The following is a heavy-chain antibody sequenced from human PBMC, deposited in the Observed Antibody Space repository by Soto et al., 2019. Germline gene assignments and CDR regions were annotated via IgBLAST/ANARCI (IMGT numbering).Heavy chain of an antibody. CDR1: GFTFRDYY. J-gene: IGHJ5*02. CDR2: ISSSGSTI. Sequence: PGGSLRLSCAASGFTFRDYYMSWIRQAPGKGLEWVSYISSSGSTIYYADSVKGRFTISRDNAKNSLYLQMNSLRAEDTAVYYCARAPTYYDFWSNWFDPWGQGTLVTVSS. D-gene: IGHD3-3*01. V-gene: IGHV3-11*01. CDR3: ARAPTYYDFWSNWFDP.